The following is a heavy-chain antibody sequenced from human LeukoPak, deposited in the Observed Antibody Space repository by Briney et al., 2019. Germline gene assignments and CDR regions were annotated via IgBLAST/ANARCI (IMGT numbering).Heavy chain of an antibody. CDR1: GFTFSSYE. CDR3: VKDLRSDFMGVLSRYLSY. J-gene: IGHJ4*02. CDR2: ISSSDSTI. D-gene: IGHD2/OR15-2a*01. Sequence: PGGSLRLSCAASGFTFSSYEMNWVRQAPGKGMEWVSYISSSDSTICYADSVKGRFTISRDNSKSTLYLQMSSLRAEDTAVYLCVKDLRSDFMGVLSRYLSYWGQGTLVTVSS. V-gene: IGHV3-48*03.